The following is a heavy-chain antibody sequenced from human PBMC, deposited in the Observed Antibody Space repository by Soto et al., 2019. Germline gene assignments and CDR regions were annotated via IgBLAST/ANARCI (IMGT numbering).Heavy chain of an antibody. Sequence: SETLSLTCTVSGGSISSGDYYWSWIRQPPXKGLEWIGYIYYSGSTYYNPSLKSRVTISVDTSKNQFSLKLSSVTAADTAVYYCARTPSNRGYYDFWSGPYRGSFDPWGQGTLVTVSS. V-gene: IGHV4-30-4*01. CDR3: ARTPSNRGYYDFWSGPYRGSFDP. CDR2: IYYSGST. CDR1: GGSISSGDYY. D-gene: IGHD3-3*01. J-gene: IGHJ5*02.